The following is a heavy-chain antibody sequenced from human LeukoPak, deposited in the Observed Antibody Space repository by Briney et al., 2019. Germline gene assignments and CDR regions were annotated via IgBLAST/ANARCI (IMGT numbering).Heavy chain of an antibody. J-gene: IGHJ5*02. Sequence: SETLSLTCAVYGGSFSGYYWSWIRQPPGKGLEWIGEINHSGSTNYNPSLKSRVTISVDTSKNQFSLKLSSVTAADTAVYYCARGNLLWFGELSWFDPWGQGTLVTVSS. D-gene: IGHD3-10*01. CDR1: GGSFSGYY. CDR3: ARGNLLWFGELSWFDP. V-gene: IGHV4-34*01. CDR2: INHSGST.